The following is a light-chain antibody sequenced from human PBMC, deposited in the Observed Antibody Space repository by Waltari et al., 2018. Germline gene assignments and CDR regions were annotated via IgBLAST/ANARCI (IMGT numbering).Light chain of an antibody. V-gene: IGLV6-57*03. CDR3: QSYNSTGWV. CDR1: RGSIVSNY. Sequence: FMLTQPHSVSESPGKRVTISCTRSRGSIVSNYVQWYQQRPGSAPTTIIYENNRRPSGLPDRFSVSIDSSSNSASLVISGVKTEDEVDYYCQSYNSTGWVFGGGTKLTVL. J-gene: IGLJ3*02. CDR2: ENN.